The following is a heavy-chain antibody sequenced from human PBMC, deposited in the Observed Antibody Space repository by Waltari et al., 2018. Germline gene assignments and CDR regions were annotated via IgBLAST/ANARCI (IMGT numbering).Heavy chain of an antibody. Sequence: EVQLVESGGNLVKAGGSLRLSCEVSGFTFSKIWLSWVRQAPGKGLEWVGRIKSKIDGGTTDYAAPVSGRFRISRDDSKNMFYLEMDSLKTEDTAVYFCAGGPGTYWSGLLDYWGPGTLGTVSS. V-gene: IGHV3-15*01. CDR1: GFTFSKIW. CDR3: AGGPGTYWSGLLDY. CDR2: IKSKIDGGTT. D-gene: IGHD3-3*01. J-gene: IGHJ4*02.